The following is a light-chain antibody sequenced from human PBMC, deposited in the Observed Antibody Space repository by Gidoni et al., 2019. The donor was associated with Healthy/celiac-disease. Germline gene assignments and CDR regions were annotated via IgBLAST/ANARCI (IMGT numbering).Light chain of an antibody. V-gene: IGKV1-5*01. CDR1: QSISSW. CDR3: QQYNSYSLWT. CDR2: DAS. J-gene: IGKJ1*01. Sequence: DIQMTQSPSTLSASVGDRVTITCRASQSISSWLAWYQQKPGKAPKLLIYDASSLESGVPSRFSGSGSGTEFTLTISSLQPDDFATYYCQQYNSYSLWTFGQXTKVEI.